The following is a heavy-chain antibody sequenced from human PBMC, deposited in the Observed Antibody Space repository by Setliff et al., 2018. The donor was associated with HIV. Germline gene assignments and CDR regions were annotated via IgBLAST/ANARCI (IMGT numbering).Heavy chain of an antibody. J-gene: IGHJ4*02. D-gene: IGHD6-19*01. CDR2: IYYSGST. Sequence: SETLSLTCTVSGGSISSSSYYWGWIRQPPGKGLEWIGNIYYSGSTYYNPSLKSRVTISVDTSKNQFSLKLYSVTAADTAVYYCARVLSNGWSGGVDYWGQGTLVTVSS. CDR3: ARVLSNGWSGGVDY. CDR1: GGSISSSSYY. V-gene: IGHV4-39*01.